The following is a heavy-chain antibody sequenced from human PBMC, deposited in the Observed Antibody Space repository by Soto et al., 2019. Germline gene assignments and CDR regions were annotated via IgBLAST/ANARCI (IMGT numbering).Heavy chain of an antibody. CDR3: ARDNLGNSTH. CDR1: GFTFSSYS. D-gene: IGHD6-13*01. J-gene: IGHJ4*02. Sequence: EVQLVESGGGLVKPGGSLRLSCAASGFTFSSYSMNWVRQAPGKGLEWVSSISSSSSYIYYADSMKGRFTISRDNGKNSLYLKMNSLRAEDTALYYCARDNLGNSTHWGQGTLVTVSS. CDR2: ISSSSSYI. V-gene: IGHV3-21*01.